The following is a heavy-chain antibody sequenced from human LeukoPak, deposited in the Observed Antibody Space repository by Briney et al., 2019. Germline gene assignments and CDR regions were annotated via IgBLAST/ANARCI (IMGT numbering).Heavy chain of an antibody. J-gene: IGHJ6*02. V-gene: IGHV4-61*08. CDR2: IYYSGST. CDR3: ARAIAGNYGDYVRPNDYYYGMDV. D-gene: IGHD4-17*01. CDR1: GGSISSGGYY. Sequence: PSETLSLTCTVSGGSISSGGYYWSWIRQHPGKGLEWIGYIYYSGSTNYNPSLKSRVTISVDTSKNQFSLKLSSVTAADTAVYYCARAIAGNYGDYVRPNDYYYGMDVWGQGTTVTVSS.